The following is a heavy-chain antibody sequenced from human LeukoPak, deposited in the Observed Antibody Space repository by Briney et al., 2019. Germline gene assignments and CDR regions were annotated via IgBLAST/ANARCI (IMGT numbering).Heavy chain of an antibody. D-gene: IGHD3-10*01. CDR1: GYTLTELS. J-gene: IGHJ5*02. CDR3: ALRPVHYYGSGSYWGFDP. V-gene: IGHV1-24*01. Sequence: GASVKVSCKVSGYTLTELSMHWVRQAPGKGLEWMGGFDPEDGETIYAQKFQGRVTMTEDTSTDTAYMELSSLRSEDTAGYYCALRPVHYYGSGSYWGFDPWGQGTLVTVSS. CDR2: FDPEDGET.